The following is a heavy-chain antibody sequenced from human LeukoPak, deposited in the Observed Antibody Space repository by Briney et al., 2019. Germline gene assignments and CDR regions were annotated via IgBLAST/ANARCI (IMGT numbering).Heavy chain of an antibody. Sequence: PSETLSLTCAVYGGSFCGFYWSWIAQSPGKGGEGLGEINLSGRTQYTPSLKSRVTISVDTSKNQFSLKLNSVTAADTAVYYCARASLLWFGEYPTLDYWGQGTLVTVSS. CDR2: INLSGRT. CDR1: GGSFCGFY. CDR3: ARASLLWFGEYPTLDY. V-gene: IGHV4-34*01. J-gene: IGHJ4*02. D-gene: IGHD3-10*01.